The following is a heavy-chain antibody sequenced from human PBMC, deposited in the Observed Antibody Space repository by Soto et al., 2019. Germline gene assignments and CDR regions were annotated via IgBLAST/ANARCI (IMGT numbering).Heavy chain of an antibody. CDR3: VRRTYSSSPFDP. Sequence: QLQLQESGPGLVKPSETLSLTCTVSGGSISSSAYYWGWIRQPPGKGLEWIGSVYYTGTTYYNPSLTIRVNISVEQSKHQFSLDLTSVTAADTAVYDCVRRTYSSSPFDPWGQGTLVTVSS. CDR2: VYYTGTT. CDR1: GGSISSSAYY. J-gene: IGHJ5*02. V-gene: IGHV4-39*01. D-gene: IGHD6-13*01.